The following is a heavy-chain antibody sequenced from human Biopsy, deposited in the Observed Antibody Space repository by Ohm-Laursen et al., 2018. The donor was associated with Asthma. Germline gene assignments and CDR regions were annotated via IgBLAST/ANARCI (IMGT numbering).Heavy chain of an antibody. CDR1: GYPFTDYY. J-gene: IGHJ2*01. Sequence: SVKVSCKTSGYPFTDYYVHWVRQAPGQGLEWMGRIDPNSGGTNYAQKFLGRVTMTRDTSVNTAFMVLSWLRSDDTAVYYCARIKIRIGAGTDRYFDLWGRGTLVTVSS. CDR3: ARIKIRIGAGTDRYFDL. CDR2: IDPNSGGT. V-gene: IGHV1-2*06. D-gene: IGHD3-16*01.